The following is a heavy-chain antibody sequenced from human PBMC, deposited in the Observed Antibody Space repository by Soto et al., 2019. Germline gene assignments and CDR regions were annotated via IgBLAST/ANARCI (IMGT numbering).Heavy chain of an antibody. CDR2: IKKDGSEK. D-gene: IGHD6-13*01. V-gene: IGHV3-7*03. CDR1: GFTFSAYW. CDR3: ARGGPAAGYSSSWFVSDLGFDY. Sequence: EVQLVESGGGLVQPGGSLRLSCAASGFTFSAYWMSWVRQAPEKGLEWVANIKKDGSEKYYVDSVKGRFTISRDNARNSLFLQMNSLRVEDTAVYYCARGGPAAGYSSSWFVSDLGFDYWGQGTLVTVSS. J-gene: IGHJ4*02.